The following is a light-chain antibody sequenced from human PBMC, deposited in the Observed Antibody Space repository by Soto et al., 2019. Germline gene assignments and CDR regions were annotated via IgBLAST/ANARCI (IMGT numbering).Light chain of an antibody. CDR3: CSYAGSSTYV. Sequence: QSVLTQPASVSGSPGQSITISCTGTNSDVGRYNLVSWYQQRPGQAPQVLIYEVTKRPSGVSDRFSGSKSGNTASLTISGLQAEEEGEYYCCSYAGSSTYVFGTGTKVTVL. CDR2: EVT. J-gene: IGLJ1*01. CDR1: NSDVGRYNL. V-gene: IGLV2-23*02.